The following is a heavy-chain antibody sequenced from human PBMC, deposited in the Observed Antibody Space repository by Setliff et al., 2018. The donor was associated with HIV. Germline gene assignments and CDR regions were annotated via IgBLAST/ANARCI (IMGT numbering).Heavy chain of an antibody. CDR2: IWSDGSSK. CDR3: VTLLYDSSGFQEYFDC. CDR1: EFTFSSYG. D-gene: IGHD3-22*01. V-gene: IGHV3-33*03. Sequence: GGSLRLSCAVSEFTFSSYGLHWVRQAPGTGLEWVAVIWSDGSSKYYADSVKGRFTISRDNAKNTLSLQMNSLRADDTAVYFCVTLLYDSSGFQEYFDCWGRGTLVTVSS. J-gene: IGHJ4*02.